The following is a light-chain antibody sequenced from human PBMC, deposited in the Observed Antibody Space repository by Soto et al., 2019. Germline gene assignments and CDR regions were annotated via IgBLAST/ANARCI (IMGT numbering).Light chain of an antibody. Sequence: QSVLTQPASVSGSPGQSITISCTGTSSDVGGYIYVSWSQQHPGKAPTLMIYDVTSRPSGVCYRFSGSKSGNTASLTISGLQAEDEADYYCSSYTTSSSYVFGTGTKGTVL. CDR3: SSYTTSSSYV. CDR2: DVT. J-gene: IGLJ1*01. V-gene: IGLV2-14*01. CDR1: SSDVGGYIY.